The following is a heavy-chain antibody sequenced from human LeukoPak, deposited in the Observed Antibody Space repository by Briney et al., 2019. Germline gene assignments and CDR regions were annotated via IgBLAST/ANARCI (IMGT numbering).Heavy chain of an antibody. V-gene: IGHV5-51*01. D-gene: IGHD3-10*01. CDR2: IYPGDSDT. CDR1: RYSFPSYW. Sequence: GESLKISCKGSRYSFPSYWLAWVRQMPGKGLEWMGIIYPGDSDTRYSPSFQGQVTISADKSISTAYLQWSSLKASDTAMYYCARFHRFGELFSDYWGQGTLVTVSS. CDR3: ARFHRFGELFSDY. J-gene: IGHJ4*02.